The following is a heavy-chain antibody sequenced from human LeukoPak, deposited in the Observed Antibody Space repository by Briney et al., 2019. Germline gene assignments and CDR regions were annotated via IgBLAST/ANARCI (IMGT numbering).Heavy chain of an antibody. Sequence: SETLSLTCAVYGGSFSGYYWSWIRQPPGKGLEWIGEINHSGSTDYNPSPKSRVTISVDTSKSQFSLKLSSVTAADTAVYYCARTSMVRGVMSPYDYWGQGTLVTVSS. CDR3: ARTSMVRGVMSPYDY. V-gene: IGHV4-34*01. D-gene: IGHD3-10*01. CDR1: GGSFSGYY. CDR2: INHSGST. J-gene: IGHJ4*02.